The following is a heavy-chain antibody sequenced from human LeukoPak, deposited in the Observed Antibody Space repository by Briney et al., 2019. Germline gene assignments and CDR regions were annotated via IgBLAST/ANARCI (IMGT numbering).Heavy chain of an antibody. CDR2: ISYDGSNK. CDR3: AKDSGQWLVNGMDV. D-gene: IGHD6-19*01. J-gene: IGHJ6*02. V-gene: IGHV3-30*18. Sequence: GGSLRLSCAASGFTFSSYGMHWVPQAPGKGLEWLAVISYDGSNKYYADSVKGRFTVSRDNSKNTLYLQMNSLRAEDTAVYYCAKDSGQWLVNGMDVWGQGTTVTVSS. CDR1: GFTFSSYG.